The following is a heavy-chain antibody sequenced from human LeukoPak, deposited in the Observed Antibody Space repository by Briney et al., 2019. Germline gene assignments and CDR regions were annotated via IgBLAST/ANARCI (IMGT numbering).Heavy chain of an antibody. CDR1: GFPFSIYA. Sequence: PGGSLRLSCTASGFPFSIYAMSWVRQAPGKGLAWVSTGGSCGSKRYSDSVKGRFNISRDDSKSTLYLQMTSLRAEDTAVYYCAKNRGSGSYTGWYLDFWGRGILVTVSS. J-gene: IGHJ2*01. D-gene: IGHD1-26*01. CDR3: AKNRGSGSYTGWYLDF. V-gene: IGHV3-23*01. CDR2: GGSCGSK.